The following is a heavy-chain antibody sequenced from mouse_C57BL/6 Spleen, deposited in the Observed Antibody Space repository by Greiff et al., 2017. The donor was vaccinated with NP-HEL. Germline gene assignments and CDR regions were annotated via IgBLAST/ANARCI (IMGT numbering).Heavy chain of an antibody. CDR1: GYAFSSYW. D-gene: IGHD3-2*02. CDR2: IYPGDGAT. J-gene: IGHJ1*03. Sequence: QVQLQQSGAELVKPGASVKISCKASGYAFSSYWMNWVKQRPGKGLEWIGQIYPGDGATNYNGKFKGKATLTADKSSSTAYMQLSSLTSEDSAVYFCARSFHDVRGYFDVWGTGTTVTVSS. CDR3: ARSFHDVRGYFDV. V-gene: IGHV1-80*01.